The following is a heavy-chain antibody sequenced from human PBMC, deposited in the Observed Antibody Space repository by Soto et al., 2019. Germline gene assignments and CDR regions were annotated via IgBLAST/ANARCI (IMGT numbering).Heavy chain of an antibody. D-gene: IGHD2-15*01. V-gene: IGHV4-31*03. J-gene: IGHJ4*02. Sequence: SETLSLTCTVSGGSISIGGYYWSWIRQQPGKGLEWIGYIYYSGSTYYNPSLKSRVTISVDTSKNQFSLKLSSVTAADTAVYYCARGSVVAATLFDYWGQGTLVTVSS. CDR3: ARGSVVAATLFDY. CDR2: IYYSGST. CDR1: GGSISIGGYY.